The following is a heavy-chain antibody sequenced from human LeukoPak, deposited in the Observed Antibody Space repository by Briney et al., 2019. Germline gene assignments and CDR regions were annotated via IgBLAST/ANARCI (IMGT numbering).Heavy chain of an antibody. D-gene: IGHD6-13*01. CDR1: GFTFSSYW. CDR3: ARDLAAAGPDAFDI. J-gene: IGHJ3*02. CDR2: ISSSSSYI. V-gene: IGHV3-21*01. Sequence: GGSLRLSCAASGFTFSSYWMNWVRQALGKGLEWVSSISSSSSYIYYADSVKGRFTISRDNAKNSLYLQMNSLRAEDTAVYYCARDLAAAGPDAFDIWGQGTMVTVSS.